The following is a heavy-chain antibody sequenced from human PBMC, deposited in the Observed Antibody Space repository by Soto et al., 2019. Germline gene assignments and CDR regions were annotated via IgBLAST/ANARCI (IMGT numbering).Heavy chain of an antibody. CDR3: ARDPLWGTAMVLWYFDL. CDR2: ISYDGSNK. Sequence: GGSLRLSCAASGFTFSSYAMHWVRQAPGKGLEWVAVISYDGSNKYYAGSVKGRFTISRDNSKNTLYLQMNSLRAEDTAVYYCARDPLWGTAMVLWYFDLWGRGTLVTVSS. D-gene: IGHD5-18*01. V-gene: IGHV3-30-3*01. J-gene: IGHJ2*01. CDR1: GFTFSSYA.